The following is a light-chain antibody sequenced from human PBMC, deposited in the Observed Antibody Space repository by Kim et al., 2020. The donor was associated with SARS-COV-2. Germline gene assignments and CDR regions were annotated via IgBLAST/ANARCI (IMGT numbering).Light chain of an antibody. CDR2: WAS. CDR3: QQYYDVPLT. V-gene: IGKV4-1*01. Sequence: ANSNDKSTQSLLNRSNNKNNLAWYQQKPGQPPKLLIYWASNRESGVPDRFTGYGSGTDFTLTINSLQAEDVAVYYCQQYYDVPLTFGGGTKVDIK. J-gene: IGKJ4*01. CDR1: QSLLNRSNNKNN.